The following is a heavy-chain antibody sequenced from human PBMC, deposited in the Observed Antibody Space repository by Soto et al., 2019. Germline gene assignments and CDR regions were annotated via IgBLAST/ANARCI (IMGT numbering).Heavy chain of an antibody. CDR1: GDSMRSFY. D-gene: IGHD2-15*01. V-gene: IGHV4-59*01. CDR3: TRIPVDTYMTYRLDP. Sequence: SETLSLTCTVYGDSMRSFYWSWIRQAPGKGLEWIGNIYYSGSTNYNPSRKSRVTMSVDMSNNQVSLKLSSVTAADTAVYFCTRIPVDTYMTYRLDPSGQGNLVAVSS. J-gene: IGHJ5*01. CDR2: IYYSGST.